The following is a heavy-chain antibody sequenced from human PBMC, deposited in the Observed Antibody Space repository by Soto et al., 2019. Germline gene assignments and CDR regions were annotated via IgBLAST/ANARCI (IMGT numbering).Heavy chain of an antibody. CDR2: INTGNGNT. V-gene: IGHV1-3*04. Sequence: QVQLVQSGAEVKKPGASVKVSCKASGYTFTSNAMHWVRQAPGQRLEWMGWINTGNGNTKYSQKFQGRVTITRDTSETTAYMELSSLRSEDTAVYYCAREGYDSSGYPLGYWGQGTLVTGSS. J-gene: IGHJ4*02. CDR3: AREGYDSSGYPLGY. D-gene: IGHD3-22*01. CDR1: GYTFTSNA.